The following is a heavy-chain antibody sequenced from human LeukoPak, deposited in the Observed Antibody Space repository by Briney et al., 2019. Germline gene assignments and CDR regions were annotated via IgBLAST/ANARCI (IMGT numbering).Heavy chain of an antibody. CDR3: ARVRGVRYYYDSSGYYPSMYYFDY. V-gene: IGHV4-34*01. Sequence: SETLSLTCAVYGGSFSGYYWGWIRQPPGKGLEWIGSIYYSGSTYYNPSLKSRVTISVDTSKNQFSLKLSSVTAADTAVYYCARVRGVRYYYDSSGYYPSMYYFDYWGQGTLVTVSS. CDR2: IYYSGST. D-gene: IGHD3-22*01. CDR1: GGSFSGYY. J-gene: IGHJ4*02.